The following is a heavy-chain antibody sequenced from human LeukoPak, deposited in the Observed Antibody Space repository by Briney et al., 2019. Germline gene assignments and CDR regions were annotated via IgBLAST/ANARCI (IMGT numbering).Heavy chain of an antibody. CDR2: IYYSGST. J-gene: IGHJ4*02. Sequence: SETLSLTCSVSGGSISSYYWSWIRQPPGRGLEWIGHIYYSGSTNYNPSLKSRVTISIDTSKNQFSLWLSSVTAADTAVYYCARGAAGYSYGWGQGTLVTVSS. CDR3: ARGAAGYSYG. D-gene: IGHD5-18*01. V-gene: IGHV4-59*01. CDR1: GGSISSYY.